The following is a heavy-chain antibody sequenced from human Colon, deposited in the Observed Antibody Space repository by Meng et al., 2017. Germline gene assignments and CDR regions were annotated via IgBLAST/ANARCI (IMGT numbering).Heavy chain of an antibody. V-gene: IGHV3-21*01. CDR2: FSSSRNYI. Sequence: GESLKISCAASGFTFSSYSMNWVRQAPGKGLEWVSSFSSSRNYIYYADSVRGRFTISSNNAKNSLFLQINSLRVEDTAVYYCARGGVDGMGRDAFDIWGQGTVVTVSS. CDR1: GFTFSSYS. D-gene: IGHD6-19*01. J-gene: IGHJ3*02. CDR3: ARGGVDGMGRDAFDI.